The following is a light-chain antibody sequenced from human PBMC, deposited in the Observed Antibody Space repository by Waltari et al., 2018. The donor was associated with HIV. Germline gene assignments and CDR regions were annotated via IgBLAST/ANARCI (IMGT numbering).Light chain of an antibody. Sequence: SYVLTQPPSVSVALGETARITCGGNNIGIKSVHWYQQKPGQAPLLVIYYGSDRPPGIPERISGSKSVHTATLTISRVEAGDEADYYCQVWDTGSDQVVFGVRTKLTVL. CDR2: YGS. CDR3: QVWDTGSDQVV. CDR1: NIGIKS. J-gene: IGLJ2*01. V-gene: IGLV3-21*04.